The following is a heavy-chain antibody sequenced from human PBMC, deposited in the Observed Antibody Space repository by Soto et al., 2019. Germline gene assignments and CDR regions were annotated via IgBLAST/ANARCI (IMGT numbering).Heavy chain of an antibody. CDR3: TRDLFLEYSSSPFDY. CDR1: GFTFGDYA. J-gene: IGHJ4*02. D-gene: IGHD6-6*01. Sequence: GGSLRLSCTASGFTFGDYAMSWFRQAPGKGLEWVGFIRSKAYGGTTEYAASVKGRFTISRDDSKSIAYLQMNSLKTEDTAVYYCTRDLFLEYSSSPFDYWGQGTLVTVSS. V-gene: IGHV3-49*03. CDR2: IRSKAYGGTT.